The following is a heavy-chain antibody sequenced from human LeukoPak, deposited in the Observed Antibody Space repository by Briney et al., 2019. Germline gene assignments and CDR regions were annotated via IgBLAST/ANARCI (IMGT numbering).Heavy chain of an antibody. CDR3: EWEVYSYALDALDL. CDR1: GFRFNNYA. J-gene: IGHJ3*01. Sequence: GRSLRLSCAASGFRFNNYAMHWVRQPPGTGLEWVAVISMDGIQEYYADSVKGRFSISRDNSKNTLYLQMNSLRSEDTAVYYCEWEVYSYALDALDLWGQGTMVTVSS. CDR2: ISMDGIQE. V-gene: IGHV3-30*04. D-gene: IGHD5-18*01.